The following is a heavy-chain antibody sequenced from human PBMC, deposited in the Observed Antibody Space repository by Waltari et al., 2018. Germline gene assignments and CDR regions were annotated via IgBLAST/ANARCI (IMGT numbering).Heavy chain of an antibody. J-gene: IGHJ4*02. Sequence: QLQLQESGPGLVKPSETLSLTCTVSGGSISSSSYYWGWIRQPPGKGLGWIGSIYYSGSTYYNPALKSRVTISVDTSKNQFSLKLSSVTAADTAVYYCASDIAVAGPIDYWGQGTLVTVSS. CDR1: GGSISSSSYY. CDR3: ASDIAVAGPIDY. V-gene: IGHV4-39*01. D-gene: IGHD6-19*01. CDR2: IYYSGST.